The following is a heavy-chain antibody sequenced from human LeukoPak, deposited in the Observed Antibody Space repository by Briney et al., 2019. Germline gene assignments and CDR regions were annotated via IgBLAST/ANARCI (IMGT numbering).Heavy chain of an antibody. CDR2: INYSGST. CDR1: GGSFSGYY. V-gene: IGHV4-34*01. Sequence: SETLSLTCAVYGGSFSGYYWTWIRQPPGKGLEWIGEINYSGSTNYNPSLKSRVTISVDTSRNQFFLKLTSVTAADTAVFYCARGPVAAAGGLGDWGQGTLVTVSS. CDR3: ARGPVAAAGGLGD. J-gene: IGHJ4*02. D-gene: IGHD6-25*01.